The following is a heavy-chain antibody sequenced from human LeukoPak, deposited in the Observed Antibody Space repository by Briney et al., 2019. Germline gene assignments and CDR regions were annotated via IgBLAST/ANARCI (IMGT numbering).Heavy chain of an antibody. V-gene: IGHV3-74*01. CDR2: INSDASNR. D-gene: IGHD6-13*01. CDR1: GFTFSSYW. Sequence: QSGGSLRLSCAASGFTFSSYWMHWVRQAPGKGLVWVSRINSDASNRSYADAVKGRFTISRDNAKNRMYLQINSLRAEDTAVYYCARGRTGYSSTLPDYWGQGTLVTVSS. CDR3: ARGRTGYSSTLPDY. J-gene: IGHJ4*02.